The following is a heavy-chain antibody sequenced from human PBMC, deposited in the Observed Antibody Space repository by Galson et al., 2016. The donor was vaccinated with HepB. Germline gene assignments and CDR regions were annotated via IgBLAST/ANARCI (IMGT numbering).Heavy chain of an antibody. D-gene: IGHD1-26*01. V-gene: IGHV3-11*06. CDR3: ASPSGRYSIHTFDL. CDR2: ISPSTTPI. CDR1: GFTFSNYY. Sequence: SLRLSCAASGFTFSNYYMSWIRQAPGKGLEWVAYISPSTTPINYADSVMGRFTVSRDNAKNSLYLQMNSLGTEDTAVYYCASPSGRYSIHTFDLWGQGTMVTVSS. J-gene: IGHJ3*01.